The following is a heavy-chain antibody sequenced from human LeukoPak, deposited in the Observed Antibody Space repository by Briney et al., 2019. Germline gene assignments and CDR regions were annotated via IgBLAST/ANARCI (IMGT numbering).Heavy chain of an antibody. Sequence: ASVKVSCKASGYTFTNYGISWVRQAPGQGLEWMAWISANNSETRYAQNFQGRVTMTTDTSTSTAYLELRSLRSDDTAVYYCARVPPSAHQLLSSDYWGQGTQVTVSS. D-gene: IGHD2-2*01. V-gene: IGHV1-18*04. CDR3: ARVPPSAHQLLSSDY. CDR2: ISANNSET. J-gene: IGHJ4*02. CDR1: GYTFTNYG.